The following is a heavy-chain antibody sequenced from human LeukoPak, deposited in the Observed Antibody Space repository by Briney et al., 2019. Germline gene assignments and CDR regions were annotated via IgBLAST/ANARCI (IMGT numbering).Heavy chain of an antibody. Sequence: SETLSLTCSVSDGSINSDSYYWAWIRQPPGKGLEWIGSIYYSGSTYYNPSLKSRVTISIDMSKNQFSLKLSSVTAADTAVYYCARASGWYLGVDYWGQGTLVTVSS. CDR3: ARASGWYLGVDY. CDR2: IYYSGST. CDR1: DGSINSDSYY. V-gene: IGHV4-39*07. D-gene: IGHD6-19*01. J-gene: IGHJ4*02.